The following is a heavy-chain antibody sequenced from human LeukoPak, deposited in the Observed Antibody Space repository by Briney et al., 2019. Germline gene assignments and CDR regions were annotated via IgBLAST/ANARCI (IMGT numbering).Heavy chain of an antibody. CDR2: IIPIFGTA. Sequence: ASVKVSCKASGGTFSSYAISWVRQAPGQGLEWMGGIIPIFGTANYAQKFQGRVTITADESTSTAYMELSRLRSDDTAVYYCARGCQYQLLIFLYYYMDVWGKGTTVTISS. D-gene: IGHD2-2*01. V-gene: IGHV1-69*13. CDR1: GGTFSSYA. J-gene: IGHJ6*03. CDR3: ARGCQYQLLIFLYYYMDV.